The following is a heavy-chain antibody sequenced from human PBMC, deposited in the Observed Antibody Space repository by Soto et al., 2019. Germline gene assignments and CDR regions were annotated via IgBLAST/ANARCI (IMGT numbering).Heavy chain of an antibody. V-gene: IGHV1-69*06. J-gene: IGHJ6*02. Sequence: QVQLVQSGAEVKKPGSSVKVSCKASGGTFSSYAISWVRQAPGQGLEWMGGIIPIFGTANYAQKFQGRVSMTRDTSISTAYMELSNLRSEDTAVYYCTRPHDYIWGSYRTIQSYGMDVWGQGTTVTVSS. CDR2: IIPIFGTA. CDR3: TRPHDYIWGSYRTIQSYGMDV. D-gene: IGHD3-16*02. CDR1: GGTFSSYA.